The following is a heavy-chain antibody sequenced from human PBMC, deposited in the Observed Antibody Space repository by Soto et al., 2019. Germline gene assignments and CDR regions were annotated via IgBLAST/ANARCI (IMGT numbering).Heavy chain of an antibody. CDR1: GGSVSISSYY. CDR3: ASEVSSTDGMDV. CDR2: IYYTGNT. J-gene: IGHJ6*02. V-gene: IGHV4-39*01. D-gene: IGHD2-2*01. Sequence: LSLTCTVSGGSVSISSYYWGWIRQPPGKGLEWIGSIYYTGNTFHNPSLKSRVTISVDTSQNLFSLKLTSVTAADTAVYYCASEVSSTDGMDVWGQGTTVTVSS.